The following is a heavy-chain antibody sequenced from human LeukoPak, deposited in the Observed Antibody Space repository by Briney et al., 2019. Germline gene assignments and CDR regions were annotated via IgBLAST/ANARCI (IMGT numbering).Heavy chain of an antibody. CDR1: GYTFTSYY. D-gene: IGHD3-9*01. V-gene: IGHV1-46*01. CDR3: AKDYDISTGVRYGMDV. CDR2: INPSGGST. J-gene: IGHJ6*02. Sequence: GASVKVSCKASGYTFTSYYMHWVRQAPGQGLEWMGIINPSGGSTSYAQKFQGRVTMTRDTSTSTVYMELSSLRSEDTAVYYCAKDYDISTGVRYGMDVWGQGTTVTVSS.